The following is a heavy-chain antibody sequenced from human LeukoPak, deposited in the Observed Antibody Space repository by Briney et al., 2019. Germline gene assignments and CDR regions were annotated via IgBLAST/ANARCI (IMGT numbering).Heavy chain of an antibody. V-gene: IGHV1-2*02. D-gene: IGHD2-15*01. Sequence: ASVKVSCKASGYTFTGYYMHWVRQAPGQGLEWMGWINPNSGGTNYAQKFQGRVTMTRDTSISTAYMELSRLRSDDTAVYYCARVSVVVVAARRYFDYWGQGTLVTVSS. J-gene: IGHJ4*02. CDR1: GYTFTGYY. CDR2: INPNSGGT. CDR3: ARVSVVVVAARRYFDY.